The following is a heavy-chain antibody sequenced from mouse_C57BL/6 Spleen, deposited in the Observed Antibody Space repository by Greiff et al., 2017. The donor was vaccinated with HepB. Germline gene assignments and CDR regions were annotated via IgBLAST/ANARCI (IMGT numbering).Heavy chain of an antibody. J-gene: IGHJ2*01. CDR2: IDPANGNT. CDR1: GFNIKNTY. CDR3: ASPYYYGSRGFDY. Sequence: VQLKQSVAELVRPGASVKLSCTASGFNIKNTYMHWVKQRPEQGLEWIGRIDPANGNTKYAPKFQGKATITADTSSNTAYLQLSSLTSEDTAIYYCASPYYYGSRGFDYWGQGTTLTVSS. V-gene: IGHV14-3*01. D-gene: IGHD1-1*01.